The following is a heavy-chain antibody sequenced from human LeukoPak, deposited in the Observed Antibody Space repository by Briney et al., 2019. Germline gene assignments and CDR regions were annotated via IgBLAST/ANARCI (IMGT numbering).Heavy chain of an antibody. Sequence: GGSLRLSCAASGFTFSSYAMSWVRQALGKGLEWVSVIYSGGSTYYADSVKGRFTISRDNSKNTLYLQMNSLRAEDTAVYYCARDSSGWYRFDYWGQGTLVTVSS. CDR2: IYSGGST. CDR3: ARDSSGWYRFDY. D-gene: IGHD6-19*01. V-gene: IGHV3-66*01. J-gene: IGHJ4*02. CDR1: GFTFSSYA.